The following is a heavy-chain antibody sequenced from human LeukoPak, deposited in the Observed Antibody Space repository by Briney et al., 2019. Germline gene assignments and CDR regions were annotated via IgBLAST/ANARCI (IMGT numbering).Heavy chain of an antibody. CDR1: GFTFSPYT. J-gene: IGHJ3*01. CDR2: INTGSTTI. Sequence: GGSLRLSCAASGFTFSPYTMHWFRQPPGKGLEWVPYINTGSTTIYYADSVKGRFTISRDNAKNSVYLHLSSLRAEDTAVYYCARDSSVCEFDVWGQGTLVTVSS. CDR3: ARDSSVCEFDV. D-gene: IGHD6-6*01. V-gene: IGHV3-48*01.